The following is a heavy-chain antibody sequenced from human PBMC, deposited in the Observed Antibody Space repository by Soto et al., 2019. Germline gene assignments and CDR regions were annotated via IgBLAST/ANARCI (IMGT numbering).Heavy chain of an antibody. Sequence: VQLVEAGGGVVQPGRSLRLSCAASGFTFSSYAMHWVRQAPGKGLEWVAVISYDGSNKYYADSVKGRFTISRDNYKKTLYLQMNSLRAEDTAVYYCARESPDMITFGGVIVGGFDYWGQGTLVTVSS. J-gene: IGHJ4*02. CDR3: ARESPDMITFGGVIVGGFDY. CDR1: GFTFSSYA. D-gene: IGHD3-16*02. CDR2: ISYDGSNK. V-gene: IGHV3-30-3*01.